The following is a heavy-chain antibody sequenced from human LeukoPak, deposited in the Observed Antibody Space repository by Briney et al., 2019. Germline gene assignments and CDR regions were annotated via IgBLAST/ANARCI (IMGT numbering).Heavy chain of an antibody. J-gene: IGHJ5*02. Sequence: SETLSLTCTVSGGSISSYYWSWIRQPPGKGLEWIGYIYYSGSTNYNPSLKSRVTISVDTSKNQFSLKLSSVTAADTAVYYCARNNIAVAGKGSWFDPWGQGTLVTASS. D-gene: IGHD6-19*01. CDR2: IYYSGST. CDR1: GGSISSYY. V-gene: IGHV4-59*01. CDR3: ARNNIAVAGKGSWFDP.